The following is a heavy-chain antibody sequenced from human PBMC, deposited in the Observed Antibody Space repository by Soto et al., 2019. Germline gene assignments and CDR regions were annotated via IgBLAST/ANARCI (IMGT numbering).Heavy chain of an antibody. CDR1: GYTFTSYD. J-gene: IGHJ4*02. Sequence: QVQLVQSGAEVKKPGASVKVSCKASGYTFTSYDINWVRQATGQGLEWMGWMNPNSGNTGYAQKFQGRFTMTRNTSISTAYMELSSLRSEDTAVYYCARFRTVGAKTPDDYWGQGTLVTVSS. D-gene: IGHD1-26*01. CDR3: ARFRTVGAKTPDDY. CDR2: MNPNSGNT. V-gene: IGHV1-8*01.